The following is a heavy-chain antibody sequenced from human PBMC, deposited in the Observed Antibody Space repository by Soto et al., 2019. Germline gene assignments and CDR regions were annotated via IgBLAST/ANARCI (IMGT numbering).Heavy chain of an antibody. J-gene: IGHJ4*02. CDR2: ISAYNGNT. D-gene: IGHD1-26*01. CDR1: GYIFSNFG. Sequence: ASVKVSCKTSGYIFSNFGISCMRQVPGQGLEWMGWISAYNGNTNYAQKFQDRVTLTTDTPTNTAYMELRSLRSDDTAVYYCARASGGGVGTTSYWGQGTLVTVSS. V-gene: IGHV1-18*01. CDR3: ARASGGGVGTTSY.